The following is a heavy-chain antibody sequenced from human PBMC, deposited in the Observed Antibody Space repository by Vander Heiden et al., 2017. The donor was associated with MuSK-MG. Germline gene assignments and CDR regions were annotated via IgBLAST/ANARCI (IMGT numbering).Heavy chain of an antibody. CDR1: GFTFDDYA. CDR2: ISWNSGSI. D-gene: IGHD3-9*01. Sequence: EVQLVESGGGLVQPGRSLRLSCAASGFTFDDYAMHWVRQAPGKGLEWVSGISWNSGSIGYADSVKGRFTISRDNAKNSLYLQMNSLRAEDTALYYCAKDRSLSRYYDIAWDYFDYWGQGTLVTVSS. CDR3: AKDRSLSRYYDIAWDYFDY. V-gene: IGHV3-9*01. J-gene: IGHJ4*02.